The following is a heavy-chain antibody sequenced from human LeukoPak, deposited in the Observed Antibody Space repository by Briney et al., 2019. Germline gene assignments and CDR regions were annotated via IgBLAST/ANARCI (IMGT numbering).Heavy chain of an antibody. Sequence: SVTVSCKASGYTFTSYSFSWVRQAPAQGLEGVGWISAYNGNTNYLQKLQDRVTMTTDTSTSTAYMELRRLRSDDTAVYYCARLEVGLVRNYYDGSGYLYYFDYWGQGTLVTVSS. J-gene: IGHJ4*02. CDR3: ARLEVGLVRNYYDGSGYLYYFDY. V-gene: IGHV1-18*01. D-gene: IGHD3-22*01. CDR1: GYTFTSYS. CDR2: ISAYNGNT.